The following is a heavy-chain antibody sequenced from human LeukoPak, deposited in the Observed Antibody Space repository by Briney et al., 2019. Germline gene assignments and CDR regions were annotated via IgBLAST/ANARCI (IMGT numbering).Heavy chain of an antibody. CDR1: GFTFSSYA. CDR3: TKGGSYAPLDY. D-gene: IGHD1-26*01. V-gene: IGHV3-23*01. J-gene: IGHJ4*02. Sequence: GGSLRLSCAASGFTFSSYAMTWVRQAPGKGLEWVSAISSSGGDTIYADSVKGRLTTSGDNSKNTLSLQMNSLRADDTAVYYCTKGGSYAPLDYWGQGALVTVSS. CDR2: ISSSGGDT.